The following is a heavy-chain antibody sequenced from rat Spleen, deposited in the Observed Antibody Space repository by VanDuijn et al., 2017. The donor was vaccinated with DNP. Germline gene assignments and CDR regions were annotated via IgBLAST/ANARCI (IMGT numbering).Heavy chain of an antibody. V-gene: IGHV5-31*01. CDR2: ITGSGGGT. J-gene: IGHJ2*01. Sequence: EVQLVESGGGLVQPGNSLKLSCVAFGFTFNDYWMAWIRQVPGKGLEWLGAITGSGGGTYYRDSVKGRFTISRDNANRTLYLQMDSLRSEDTATYYCAKGRWDYFDYWGQGVMVTVSS. CDR3: AKGRWDYFDY. D-gene: IGHD1-11*01. CDR1: GFTFNDYW.